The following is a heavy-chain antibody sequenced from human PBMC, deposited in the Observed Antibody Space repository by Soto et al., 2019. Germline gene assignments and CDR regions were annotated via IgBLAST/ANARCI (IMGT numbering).Heavy chain of an antibody. Sequence: QVQLQQWGAGLLKPSETLSLTCAVYGGSFSGYYWSWIRQSPGKGLEWIGEINHSGSTNYNPSLKSRVTISVDTSKNQFSLKLSSVTAADTAVDYCAPSKGGYYYATWGQGTLVTVSS. CDR1: GGSFSGYY. D-gene: IGHD3-22*01. J-gene: IGHJ5*02. CDR3: APSKGGYYYAT. V-gene: IGHV4-34*01. CDR2: INHSGST.